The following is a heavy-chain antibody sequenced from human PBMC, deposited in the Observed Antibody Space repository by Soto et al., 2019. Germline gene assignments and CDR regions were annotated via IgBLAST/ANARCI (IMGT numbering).Heavy chain of an antibody. CDR1: GFIFSNYG. CDR2: ISYDGSNK. CDR3: AKDIALVRGVIIDMDV. Sequence: QSGGSLRLSCAASGFIFSNYGVHWVRQAPGKGLEWVALISYDGSNKYYADSVKGRFTISRDNSKNTLYLQMNSLRAEDTAVYYCAKDIALVRGVIIDMDVWGQGTTVTVSS. V-gene: IGHV3-30*18. D-gene: IGHD3-10*01. J-gene: IGHJ6*02.